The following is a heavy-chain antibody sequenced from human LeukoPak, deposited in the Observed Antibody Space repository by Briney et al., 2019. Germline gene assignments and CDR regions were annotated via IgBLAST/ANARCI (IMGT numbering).Heavy chain of an antibody. V-gene: IGHV4-59*01. J-gene: IGHJ3*02. CDR3: ARDSSVAGIGNAFDI. CDR1: GGSISSYY. D-gene: IGHD6-19*01. CDR2: IYYSGST. Sequence: SETLSLTCTVSGGSISSYYWSWIRQPPGKGLEGIGYIYYSGSTNHNPSLKSRVTISVDTSKNQFSLKLSSVTAADTAVYYCARDSSVAGIGNAFDIWGQGTMVTVSS.